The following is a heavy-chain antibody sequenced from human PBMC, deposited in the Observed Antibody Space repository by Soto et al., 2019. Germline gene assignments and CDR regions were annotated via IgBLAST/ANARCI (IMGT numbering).Heavy chain of an antibody. CDR3: ARVRFFDWLLYSPTDAIDF. CDR2: INPNSGGT. D-gene: IGHD3-9*01. Sequence: ASVKVSCKASGGTFSSYAISWVRQAPGQGLEWMGWINPNSGGTNYAQKFQGWVTLTRDTSISTAYMELNRLRSDDTAIYYCARVRFFDWLLYSPTDAIDFWGQGTMVTVSS. CDR1: GGTFSSYA. V-gene: IGHV1-2*04. J-gene: IGHJ3*01.